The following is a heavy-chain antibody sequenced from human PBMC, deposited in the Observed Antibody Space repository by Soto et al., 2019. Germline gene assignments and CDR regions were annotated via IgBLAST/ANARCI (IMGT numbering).Heavy chain of an antibody. CDR3: VRATYFSDSSGYTRCLDY. CDR1: GYTFTSYY. J-gene: IGHJ4*02. CDR2: INPSGGST. D-gene: IGHD3-22*01. V-gene: IGHV1-46*03. Sequence: ASVKVSCKASGYTFTSYYIHWVRQAPGQGLEWMGIINPSGGSTNSTQKFQGSSQGRVTMTTDTATSTVYMELSGLGSEDTAVYYCVRATYFSDSSGYTRCLDYWGQGTLVTVSS.